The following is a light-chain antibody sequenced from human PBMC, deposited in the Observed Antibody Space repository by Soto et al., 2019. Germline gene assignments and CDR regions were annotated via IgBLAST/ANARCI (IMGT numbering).Light chain of an antibody. CDR3: QQYGSSSWT. CDR2: GAS. J-gene: IGKJ1*01. V-gene: IGKV3-20*01. Sequence: IVLTQSPGTLSLSPGERATLSCRASQSVSSSYLAWYQQKPGQAPRLLIYGASSRATGIPDRFSGSGSGTDFTLTISRLETEDFAVYYCQQYGSSSWTCSQGTKVYIK. CDR1: QSVSSSY.